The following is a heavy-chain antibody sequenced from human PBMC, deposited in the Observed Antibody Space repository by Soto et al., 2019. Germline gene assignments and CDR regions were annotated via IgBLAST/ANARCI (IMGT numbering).Heavy chain of an antibody. V-gene: IGHV3-33*06. Sequence: SLRLCFEGSGFTFSNYGIHWVRQAPGMGLDWVAVIWYYVNSKYYSESVNGRLTMSRDSAKNTECREASSLRAEDTAVYDCGNENYGGSEIDYWGPGALVTVSS. J-gene: IGHJ4*02. CDR2: IWYYVNSK. CDR1: GFTFSNYG. D-gene: IGHD3-10*01. CDR3: GNENYGGSEIDY.